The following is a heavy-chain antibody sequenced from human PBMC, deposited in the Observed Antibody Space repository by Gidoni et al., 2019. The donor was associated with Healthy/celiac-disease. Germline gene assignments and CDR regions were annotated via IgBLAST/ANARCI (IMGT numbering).Heavy chain of an antibody. CDR2: IWYDGSNK. Sequence: QVQLVETGGGVVQPGRSLRRSCAASGFTFSSYGMHWVRQAPGKGLEWVAVIWYDGSNKYYADSVKGRFTISRDNSKNTLYLQMNSLRAEDTAVYYCARAFFSAGTAVNWQFDYWGQGTLVTVSS. CDR1: GFTFSSYG. V-gene: IGHV3-33*01. J-gene: IGHJ4*02. D-gene: IGHD6-13*01. CDR3: ARAFFSAGTAVNWQFDY.